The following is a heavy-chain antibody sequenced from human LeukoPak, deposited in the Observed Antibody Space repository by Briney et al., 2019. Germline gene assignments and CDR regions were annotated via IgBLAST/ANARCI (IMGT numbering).Heavy chain of an antibody. V-gene: IGHV1-69*04. J-gene: IGHJ4*02. D-gene: IGHD3-22*01. CDR2: IIPILGIA. Sequence: ASVKVSCKASGGTFSSYAISWARQAPGQGLEWMGRIIPILGIANYAQEFQGRVTITADKSTSTAYMELSSLRSEDTAVYYCASEKSYYDSSGYSTWGQGTLVTVSS. CDR1: GGTFSSYA. CDR3: ASEKSYYDSSGYST.